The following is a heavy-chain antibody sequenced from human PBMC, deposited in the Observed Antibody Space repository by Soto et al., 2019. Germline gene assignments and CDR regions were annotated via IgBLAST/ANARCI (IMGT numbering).Heavy chain of an antibody. D-gene: IGHD3-10*01. CDR3: ARGSEESYPGSRIFDL. Sequence: SLRLSCAASGFTFSSYEMNWVRQAPGKGLEWVSYISSSGSTIYYADSVKGRFTISRDNAKNSLYLQMNSLRAEDTAVYYCARGSEESYPGSRIFDLWGRGTLVTVSS. CDR1: GFTFSSYE. V-gene: IGHV3-48*03. J-gene: IGHJ4*02. CDR2: ISSSGSTI.